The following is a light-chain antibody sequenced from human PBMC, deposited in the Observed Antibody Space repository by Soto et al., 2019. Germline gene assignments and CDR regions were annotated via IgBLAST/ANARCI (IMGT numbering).Light chain of an antibody. CDR1: QSVSSW. CDR2: KAS. CDR3: QQYDNDSWT. J-gene: IGKJ1*01. V-gene: IGKV1-5*03. Sequence: DIQMTQSPSTLSASVGDRVIITCRASQSVSSWLAWYQQKPGKAPNLLIYKASILKSGVPSRFSGSGSWTEFTLTISSLQPDDFATYYCQQYDNDSWTFGQGTKVEIK.